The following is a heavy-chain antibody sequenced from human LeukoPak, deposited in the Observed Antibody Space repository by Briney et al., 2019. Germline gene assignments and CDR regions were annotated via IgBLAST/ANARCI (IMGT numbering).Heavy chain of an antibody. J-gene: IGHJ6*01. Sequence: PSETLSLTCTVSGGSISSSSYYWGWIRQPPGQGLVWIGSINYSGSTYYNPSLKRRVTLSVDTSKNQFSLKLSSVTAAATAVYYCAGHWSSSGWYIPLGYYYRMDVCGQGTTVTVSS. CDR1: GGSISSSSYY. CDR3: AGHWSSSGWYIPLGYYYRMDV. CDR2: INYSGST. D-gene: IGHD6-19*01. V-gene: IGHV4-39*01.